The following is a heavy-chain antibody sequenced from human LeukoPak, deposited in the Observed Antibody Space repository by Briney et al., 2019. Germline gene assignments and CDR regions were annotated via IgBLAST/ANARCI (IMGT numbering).Heavy chain of an antibody. CDR1: GYSFTSYW. J-gene: IGHJ4*02. Sequence: GESLKISCKGSGYSFTSYWIGWVRRMPGKGLEGMGIIYPGDSDTRYSPSFQGQVTISADKSISTAYLQWSSLKASDTAMHYCARLPAVTTEPFDYWGQGTLVTVSS. CDR2: IYPGDSDT. V-gene: IGHV5-51*01. CDR3: ARLPAVTTEPFDY. D-gene: IGHD4-17*01.